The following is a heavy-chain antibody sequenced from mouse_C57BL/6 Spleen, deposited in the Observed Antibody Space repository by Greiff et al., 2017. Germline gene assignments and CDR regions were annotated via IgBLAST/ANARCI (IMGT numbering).Heavy chain of an antibody. D-gene: IGHD1-1*01. CDR1: GYAFSSSW. V-gene: IGHV1-82*01. CDR3: ARREYYYGSSPYFDD. CDR2: IYPGDGDT. J-gene: IGHJ2*01. Sequence: QVQLQQSGPELVKPGASVKISCKASGYAFSSSWMNWVKQRPGKGLEWIGRIYPGDGDTNYNGKFKGKATLTADKSSSTAYMQLSSLTSEDSAVYFCARREYYYGSSPYFDDWGQGTTLTVSS.